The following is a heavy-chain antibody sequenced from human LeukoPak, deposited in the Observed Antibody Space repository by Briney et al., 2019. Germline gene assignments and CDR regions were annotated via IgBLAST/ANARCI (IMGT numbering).Heavy chain of an antibody. D-gene: IGHD4-17*01. CDR3: ARDPDYGDPE. CDR2: ITSSGSTT. V-gene: IGHV3-11*01. CDR1: GFTFSDHY. J-gene: IGHJ4*02. Sequence: PGGSLRLSCVASGFTFSDHYMSWFRLSPGKGLEWLSYITSSGSTTDYADSVKGRFTTSRDNAKNSMFLQMNSLRPEDTAVYYCARDPDYGDPEWGQGTLVTVSS.